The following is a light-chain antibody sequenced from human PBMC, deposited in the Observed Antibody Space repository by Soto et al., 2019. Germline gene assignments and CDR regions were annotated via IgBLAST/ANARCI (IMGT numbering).Light chain of an antibody. Sequence: RMTQSPSFLSGSVGDRVTITCRARQTINNYLNWYQQKSGKAPKLLIYAASILQSGVPSRFSGDGFGTDITLTISSLQPEDFTTYFGQQSYTTPVTFGQGTNLEIK. CDR1: QTINNY. J-gene: IGKJ2*01. V-gene: IGKV1-39*01. CDR3: QQSYTTPVT. CDR2: AAS.